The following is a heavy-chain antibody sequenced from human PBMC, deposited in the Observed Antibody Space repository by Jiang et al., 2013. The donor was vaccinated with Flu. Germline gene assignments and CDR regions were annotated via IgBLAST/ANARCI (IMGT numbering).Heavy chain of an antibody. CDR1: GGSFSGYY. J-gene: IGHJ4*02. CDR3: ARGPMVASSGVDY. D-gene: IGHD4/OR15-4a*01. V-gene: IGHV4-34*01. Sequence: LLKPSETLSLTCAVYGGSFSGYYWSWIRQPPGKGLEWIGEINHSGSTNYNPSLKSRVTISVDTSKNQFSLKLSSVTAADTAVYYCARGPMVASSGVDYWGQGTLVTVSS. CDR2: INHSGST.